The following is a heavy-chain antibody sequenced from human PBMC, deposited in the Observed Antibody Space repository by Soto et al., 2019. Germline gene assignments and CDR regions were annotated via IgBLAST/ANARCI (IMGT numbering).Heavy chain of an antibody. CDR3: ARGIGIVVVPAAMAAFAI. V-gene: IGHV3-48*01. CDR1: GFTFSSYS. CDR2: ISSSSSTI. Sequence: GGSLRLSCAASGFTFSSYSMNWVRQAPGKGLEWVSYISSSSSTIYYADSVKGRFTISRDNAKNSLYLQMNSLRAEDTAVYYCARGIGIVVVPAAMAAFAIWGQGTMVTVSS. J-gene: IGHJ3*02. D-gene: IGHD2-2*01.